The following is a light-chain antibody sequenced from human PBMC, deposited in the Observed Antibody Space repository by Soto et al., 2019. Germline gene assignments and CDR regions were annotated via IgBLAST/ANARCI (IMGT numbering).Light chain of an antibody. CDR1: SSDVGSYNL. CDR3: CSYAGRSTYV. V-gene: IGLV2-23*01. J-gene: IGLJ1*01. Sequence: QFSLTQPASVSGSPGQSITISCTGTSSDVGSYNLVSWYQQHPGKAPKLMIYEGSKRPSGVSNRFSGSKSGNTASLTISGLQAEDEADYYCCSYAGRSTYVFGTGTTVT. CDR2: EGS.